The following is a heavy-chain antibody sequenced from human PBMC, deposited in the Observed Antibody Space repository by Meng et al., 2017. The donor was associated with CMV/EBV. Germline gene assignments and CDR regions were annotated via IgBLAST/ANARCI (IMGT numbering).Heavy chain of an antibody. J-gene: IGHJ5*02. V-gene: IGHV4-34*01. D-gene: IGHD3-9*01. CDR2: MNHSGST. CDR1: GGSFSGYY. Sequence: SETLSLTCAVYGGSFSGYYWSWIRQPPGKGLEWIGEMNHSGSTNYNPSLKSRVTISVDTSKNQFSLKLSSVTAADTAVYYCARVSGYFDWLLYENWFDPWGQGTLVTVSS. CDR3: ARVSGYFDWLLYENWFDP.